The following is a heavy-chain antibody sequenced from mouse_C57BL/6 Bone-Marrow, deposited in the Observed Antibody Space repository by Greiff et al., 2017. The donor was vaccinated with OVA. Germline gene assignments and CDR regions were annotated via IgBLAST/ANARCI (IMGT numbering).Heavy chain of an antibody. CDR2: ISYDGSN. J-gene: IGHJ3*01. V-gene: IGHV3-6*01. D-gene: IGHD2-5*01. CDR1: GYSITSGYY. CDR3: ARGGAYYSNYEFAY. Sequence: EVKLMESGPGLVKPSQSLSLTCSVTGYSITSGYYWNWIRQFPGNKLEWMGYISYDGSNNYNPSLKNRISITRDTSKNQFFLKLNSVTTEDTATYYCARGGAYYSNYEFAYWGQGTLVTVSA.